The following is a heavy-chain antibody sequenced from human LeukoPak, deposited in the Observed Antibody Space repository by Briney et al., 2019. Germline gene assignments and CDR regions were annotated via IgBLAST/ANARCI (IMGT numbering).Heavy chain of an antibody. Sequence: ASVKVSFKASGYTFTGYYMHLLRQAPGQGLEWMGWIDPKSGGRNYAQKFQGRVTMTRDTSISTAYMELSRLRSDDTAVYYCARAPGYSSSWPVLRMDVWGKGTTVTVSS. CDR2: IDPKSGGR. J-gene: IGHJ6*03. V-gene: IGHV1-2*02. CDR3: ARAPGYSSSWPVLRMDV. D-gene: IGHD6-13*01. CDR1: GYTFTGYY.